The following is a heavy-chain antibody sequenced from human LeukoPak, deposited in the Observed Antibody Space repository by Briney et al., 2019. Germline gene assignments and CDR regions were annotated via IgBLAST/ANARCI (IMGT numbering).Heavy chain of an antibody. CDR3: AKALGSSWYNNYFDY. D-gene: IGHD6-13*01. V-gene: IGHV3-30*18. J-gene: IGHJ4*02. CDR1: GFTFRNKD. Sequence: GGSLRLSCAASGFTFRNKDMDWVRQAPGKGLEWVALISYEGSNTYYADSVKGRFTISRDNSKNTLLLQMNTLRPEDTAVYYCAKALGSSWYNNYFDYWGQGTLVTVSP. CDR2: ISYEGSNT.